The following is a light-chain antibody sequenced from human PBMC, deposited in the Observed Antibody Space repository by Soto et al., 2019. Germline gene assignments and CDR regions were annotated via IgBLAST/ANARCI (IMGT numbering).Light chain of an antibody. CDR2: EGS. CDR3: CSYAGSS. J-gene: IGLJ1*01. Sequence: QSVLTQPASVSGSPGPSITISCTGTSSDVGSYNLVSWYQQHPGKAPKLMIYEGSKRPSGVSNRFSGAKSGNTASLTISGLQAEDEADYYCCSYAGSSFGTGTKLTGL. V-gene: IGLV2-23*01. CDR1: SSDVGSYNL.